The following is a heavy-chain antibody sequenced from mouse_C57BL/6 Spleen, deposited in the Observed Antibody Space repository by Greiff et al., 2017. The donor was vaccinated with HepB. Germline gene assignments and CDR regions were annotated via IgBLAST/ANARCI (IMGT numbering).Heavy chain of an antibody. D-gene: IGHD1-1*01. Sequence: EVKLMESGGGLVQPGGSMKLSCVASGFTFSNYWMNWVRQSPEKGLEWVAQIRLKSDNYATHYAESVKGRFTISRDDSKSSVYLQMNNLRAEDTGIYYCTVRIYYYGSSYVEAWFAYWGQGTLVTVSA. CDR2: IRLKSDNYAT. J-gene: IGHJ3*01. CDR1: GFTFSNYW. V-gene: IGHV6-3*01. CDR3: TVRIYYYGSSYVEAWFAY.